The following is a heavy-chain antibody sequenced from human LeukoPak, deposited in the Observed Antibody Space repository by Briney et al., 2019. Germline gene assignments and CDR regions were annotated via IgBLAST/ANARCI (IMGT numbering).Heavy chain of an antibody. CDR3: ARGGHDFWSGYYLPFDY. D-gene: IGHD3-3*01. J-gene: IGHJ4*02. CDR2: IYYSGST. Sequence: SETLSLTCTVSGGSISSSSYYWGWIRQPPGKGLEWIGSIYYSGSTYYNPSLKSRVTISVDTSKNQFSLKLSSVTAADTAVCYCARGGHDFWSGYYLPFDYWGQGTLVTVSS. V-gene: IGHV4-39*07. CDR1: GGSISSSSYY.